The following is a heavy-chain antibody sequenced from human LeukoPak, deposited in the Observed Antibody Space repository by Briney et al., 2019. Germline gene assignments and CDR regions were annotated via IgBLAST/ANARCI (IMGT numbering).Heavy chain of an antibody. D-gene: IGHD3-10*01. CDR1: GDSISSGDYY. CDR3: ARDNSVRDEAWWFNP. V-gene: IGHV4-61*02. Sequence: SETLSLTCTVSGDSISSGDYYWSWIRQPAGKGLEWIGRIYTSGSTNYNPSLKSRVTISVDTSKNQFSLKLSSVTAADTAVHYCARDNSVRDEAWWFNPWGQGTLVTVSS. J-gene: IGHJ5*02. CDR2: IYTSGST.